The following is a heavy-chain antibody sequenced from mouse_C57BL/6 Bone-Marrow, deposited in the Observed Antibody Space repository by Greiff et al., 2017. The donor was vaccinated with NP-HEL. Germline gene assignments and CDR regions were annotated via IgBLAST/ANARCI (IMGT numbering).Heavy chain of an antibody. V-gene: IGHV5-6*01. CDR3: ARPITTKFAY. D-gene: IGHD1-1*01. CDR2: ISSGGSYT. CDR1: GFTFSSYG. Sequence: EVKLMESGGDLVKPGGSLKLSCAASGFTFSSYGMSWVRQTPDKRLEWVATISSGGSYTYYPDSVKGRFTISRDNAKNTLYLQMSSLKSEDTAMYYCARPITTKFAYWGQGTLVTVSA. J-gene: IGHJ3*01.